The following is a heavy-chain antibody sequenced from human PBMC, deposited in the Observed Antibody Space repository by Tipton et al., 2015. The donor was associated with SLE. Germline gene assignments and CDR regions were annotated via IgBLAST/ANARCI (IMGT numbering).Heavy chain of an antibody. V-gene: IGHV4-34*01. Sequence: TLSLTCAVYGGSFSGYYWSWIRQPPGKGLEWIGEINHSGSTNYNPSLKSRVTISVDTSKNQLSLNLGSLTAADTAIYYCARVHAAGDYDSSGFSNWGQGALVTVSS. CDR1: GGSFSGYY. J-gene: IGHJ4*02. CDR3: ARVHAAGDYDSSGFSN. CDR2: INHSGST. D-gene: IGHD3-22*01.